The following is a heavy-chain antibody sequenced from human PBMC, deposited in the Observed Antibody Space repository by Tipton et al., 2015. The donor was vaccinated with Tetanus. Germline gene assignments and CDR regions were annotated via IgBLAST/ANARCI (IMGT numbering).Heavy chain of an antibody. V-gene: IGHV4-34*01. CDR1: GGSFSGFY. CDR3: ASMTPVDWYFDL. J-gene: IGHJ2*01. D-gene: IGHD4-23*01. CDR2: INHRGGT. Sequence: GLVKPSETLSLTCAVSGGSFSGFYWSWIRQPPGKGLEWIGEINHRGGTSYNPSLKSRVTISVDTSKNQLSLKLTSVTAADTAVYYCASMTPVDWYFDLWGRGTLVTVSS.